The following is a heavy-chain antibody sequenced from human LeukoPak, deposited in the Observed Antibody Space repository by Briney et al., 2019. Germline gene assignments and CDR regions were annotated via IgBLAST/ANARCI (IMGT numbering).Heavy chain of an antibody. Sequence: ASVKVSCKASGYTFTGYYMHWVRQAPGQGLEWMGWINPNSGGTNYAQKFQGRVTMTGDTSISTAYMELSRLRSDDTAVYYCARDRYYDSSGYIFDYWGQGTLVTVSS. CDR2: INPNSGGT. CDR3: ARDRYYDSSGYIFDY. D-gene: IGHD3-22*01. V-gene: IGHV1-2*02. CDR1: GYTFTGYY. J-gene: IGHJ4*02.